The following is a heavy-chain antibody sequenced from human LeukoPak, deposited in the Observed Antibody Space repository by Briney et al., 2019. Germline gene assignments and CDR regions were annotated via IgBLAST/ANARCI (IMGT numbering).Heavy chain of an antibody. CDR3: ARELIAARPYYYYYMDV. V-gene: IGHV3-11*04. D-gene: IGHD6-6*01. CDR2: ISSSGSTI. Sequence: PGGSLRLSCAASGFTFSDYYMSWIRQAPGKGLEWVSYISSSGSTIYYADSVKGRFTISRDNAKNSLYLQMNSLRAEDTAVYYCARELIAARPYYYYYMDVWGKGTTVTVSS. CDR1: GFTFSDYY. J-gene: IGHJ6*03.